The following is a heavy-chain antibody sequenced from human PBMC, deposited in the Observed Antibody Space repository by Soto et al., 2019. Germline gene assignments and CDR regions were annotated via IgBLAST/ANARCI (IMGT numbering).Heavy chain of an antibody. CDR3: ARGPSSLTRFDY. V-gene: IGHV3-30-3*01. D-gene: IGHD2-2*01. CDR2: ISYDGSNK. Sequence: GGSLRLSCAASGFTFSSYAMHRVRQATSKGLGWVAVISYDGSNKFCADSVKGRFTISRDNSKNMLYLQMNSLRAEDTAVYYCARGPSSLTRFDYWGQGPMVTVSS. CDR1: GFTFSSYA. J-gene: IGHJ4*02.